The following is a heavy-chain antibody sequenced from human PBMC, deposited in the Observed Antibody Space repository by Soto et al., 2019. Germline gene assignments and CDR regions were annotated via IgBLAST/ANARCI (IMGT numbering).Heavy chain of an antibody. CDR3: ATSQKGYNWNYFDH. D-gene: IGHD1-20*01. CDR1: GGSISSGYYY. J-gene: IGHJ4*02. V-gene: IGHV4-30-4*01. CDR2: VYYSGNT. Sequence: TLSLTCSVSGGSISSGYYYWSWIRQPPGKGPEWIGSVYYSGNTYYNPSLESRVTVSVDTSKSQFSLKVGAVTAADTAVYYCATSQKGYNWNYFDHWGQGALVTVSS.